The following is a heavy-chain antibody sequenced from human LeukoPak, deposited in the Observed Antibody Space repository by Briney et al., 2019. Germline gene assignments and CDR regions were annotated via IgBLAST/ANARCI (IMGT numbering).Heavy chain of an antibody. Sequence: PGGSLRLSCAASGFTFDDYAMHWVRHAPGKGLEWVSLISGDGGSTYYADSVKGRFTISRDNPKNTLFLQMNNLRAEDTAVYYCATDGAGFDTWGQGVLVTVSS. V-gene: IGHV3-43*02. CDR3: ATDGAGFDT. J-gene: IGHJ5*02. CDR2: ISGDGGST. CDR1: GFTFDDYA.